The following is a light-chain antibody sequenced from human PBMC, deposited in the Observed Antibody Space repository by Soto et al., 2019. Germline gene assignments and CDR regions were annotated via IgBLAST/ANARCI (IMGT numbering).Light chain of an antibody. CDR1: QSVSSSY. CDR3: QQYGSPR. V-gene: IGKV3-20*01. Sequence: EIVLTQSPGTLSLSPGERATHSCRASQSVSSSYLAWYQQKPGQAPRLLIYGASSRATGIPDRFSGSGSGTDFTLTISRLEPEDFAVYYCQQYGSPRLGGGTKVDIK. J-gene: IGKJ4*02. CDR2: GAS.